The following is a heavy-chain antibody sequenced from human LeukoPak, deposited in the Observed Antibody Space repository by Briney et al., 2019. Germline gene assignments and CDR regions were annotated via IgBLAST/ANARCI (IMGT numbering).Heavy chain of an antibody. V-gene: IGHV3-23*01. D-gene: IGHD5-18*01. Sequence: GGSLRLSCAASGFTFSSYGMSWVRQAPGKGLEWVSSIGAGGGTTYYVDSVKGRFTISRDNSKNTLYLQMNSLRADDTAVYSCAEDPPTVMANAFHIWGQGTMVTVSS. CDR2: IGAGGGTT. CDR1: GFTFSSYG. J-gene: IGHJ3*02. CDR3: AEDPPTVMANAFHI.